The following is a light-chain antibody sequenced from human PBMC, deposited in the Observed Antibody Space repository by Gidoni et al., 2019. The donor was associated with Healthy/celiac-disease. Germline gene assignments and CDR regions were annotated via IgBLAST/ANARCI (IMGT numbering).Light chain of an antibody. V-gene: IGKV1-39*01. CDR2: AAS. CDR3: QQSHTTPNT. J-gene: IGKJ4*01. CDR1: QSISNY. Sequence: DIRMTQSPSSLSASVGDRVTITCRASQSISNYLNWYQQKPGKAPKLLIYAASSLQSGVPSRFSGSGSGTDFTLTISSPQPEDSGTYYCQQSHTTPNTFGGGTKVEIK.